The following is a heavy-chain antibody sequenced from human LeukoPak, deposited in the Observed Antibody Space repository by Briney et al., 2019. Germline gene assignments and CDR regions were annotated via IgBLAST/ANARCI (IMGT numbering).Heavy chain of an antibody. D-gene: IGHD6-13*01. CDR3: ARLRDSSSPRYYYYGLDV. V-gene: IGHV3-74*01. J-gene: IGHJ6*02. Sequence: GRSLRLSCAASGFTFSSHGMHWVRQAPGKGLVWVSRINGDGSSTNYADSVKGRFTISRDNAKNTLYLQMNSLRAEDTAVYYCARLRDSSSPRYYYYGLDVWGQGTTVTVSS. CDR2: INGDGSST. CDR1: GFTFSSHG.